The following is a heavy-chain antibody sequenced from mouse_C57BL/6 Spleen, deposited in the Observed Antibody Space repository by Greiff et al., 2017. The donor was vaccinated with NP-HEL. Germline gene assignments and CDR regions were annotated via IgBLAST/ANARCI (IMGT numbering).Heavy chain of an antibody. CDR2: INPSSGYT. CDR3: ASTRDYDSAWFAY. V-gene: IGHV1-7*01. Sequence: QVQLKQSGAELAKPGASVKLSCKASGYTFTSYWMHWVKQRPGQGLEWIGYINPSSGYTKYNQKFKDKATLTADKSSSTAYMQLSSLTYEDSAVYYCASTRDYDSAWFAYWGQGTLVTVSA. D-gene: IGHD2-4*01. CDR1: GYTFTSYW. J-gene: IGHJ3*01.